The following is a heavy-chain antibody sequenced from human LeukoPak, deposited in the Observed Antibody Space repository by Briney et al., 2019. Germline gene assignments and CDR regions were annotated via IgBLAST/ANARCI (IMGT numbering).Heavy chain of an antibody. D-gene: IGHD3-10*01. CDR3: ARGRSEYSYGSGSYYSPPYYYYGMDV. J-gene: IGHJ6*02. CDR1: GGSFSGYY. CDR2: INHSGST. Sequence: SETLSLTCAVYGGSFSGYYWSWIRQPPGKGLEWIGEINHSGSTNYNPSLKSRVTISVDTSKNQFSLKLSSVTAADTAVYYCARGRSEYSYGSGSYYSPPYYYYGMDVWGQGTTVTVSS. V-gene: IGHV4-34*01.